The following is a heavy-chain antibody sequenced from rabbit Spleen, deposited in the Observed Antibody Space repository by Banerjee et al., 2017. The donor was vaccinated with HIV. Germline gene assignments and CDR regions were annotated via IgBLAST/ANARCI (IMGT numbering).Heavy chain of an antibody. J-gene: IGHJ6*01. CDR1: GVSFSANSY. V-gene: IGHV1S40*01. CDR2: IDTGSSGFT. Sequence: QSLEESGGDLVKPGASLTLTCTASGVSFSANSYMCWVRQAPGKGLEWIACIDTGSSGFTYFASWAKGRFTISKTSSTTVTLQLNSLTAADTATYFCARGTPASGWGLRLWGPGTLVTVS. CDR3: ARGTPASGWGLRL. D-gene: IGHD4-1*01.